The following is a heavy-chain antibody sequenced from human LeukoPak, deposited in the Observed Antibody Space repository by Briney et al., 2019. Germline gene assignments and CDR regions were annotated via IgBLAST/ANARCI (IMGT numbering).Heavy chain of an antibody. J-gene: IGHJ4*02. Sequence: GGSLRLSCAASGFTFYDYAMHWVRQAPGKGLEWVSLISGDGGSTYYADSVKGRFTISRDNSKISLYLQMNSLRTEDTALYYCAKLSGSGSPLWGQGTLVTVSS. CDR1: GFTFYDYA. D-gene: IGHD3-10*01. CDR2: ISGDGGST. V-gene: IGHV3-43*02. CDR3: AKLSGSGSPL.